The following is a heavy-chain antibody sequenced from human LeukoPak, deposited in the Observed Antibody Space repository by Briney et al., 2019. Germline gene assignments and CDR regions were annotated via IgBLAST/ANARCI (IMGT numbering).Heavy chain of an antibody. CDR3: AKRPSGSYYTQYYFDY. CDR1: GFTFSTYV. V-gene: IGHV3-23*01. CDR2: ISGSGGST. J-gene: IGHJ4*02. Sequence: GGSLRLSCSVSGFTFSTYVMHWVRQAPGKGLEWVSAISGSGGSTYYADSVKGRFTISRDNSKNTLYLQMNSLRAEDTAVYYCAKRPSGSYYTQYYFDYWGQGTLVTVSS. D-gene: IGHD3-10*01.